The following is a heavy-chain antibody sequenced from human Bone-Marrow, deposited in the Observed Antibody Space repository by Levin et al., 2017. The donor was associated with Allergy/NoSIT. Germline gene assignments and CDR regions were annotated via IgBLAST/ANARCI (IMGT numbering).Heavy chain of an antibody. Sequence: GSLRLSCTVSGGSISSYYWSWIRQPAGKGLEWIGRIYTSGSTNYNPSLKSRVTMSVDTSKNQFSLKLSSVTAADTAVYYCARGSGYGDYVGFRWYFDLWGRGTLVTVSS. CDR1: GGSISSYY. V-gene: IGHV4-4*07. J-gene: IGHJ2*01. D-gene: IGHD4-17*01. CDR2: IYTSGST. CDR3: ARGSGYGDYVGFRWYFDL.